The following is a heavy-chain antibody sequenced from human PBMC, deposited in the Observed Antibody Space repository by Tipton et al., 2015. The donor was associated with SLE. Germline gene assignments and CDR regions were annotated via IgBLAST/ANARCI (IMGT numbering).Heavy chain of an antibody. J-gene: IGHJ2*01. D-gene: IGHD2/OR15-2a*01. Sequence: PGLVKPSETLSLRCSVSGGSISSSGYYWAWIRQPPGKGLEWIGSILYSGSTFYNPSLASRVTISVDTSENHFSLSLTSVTAADTGVYYCARLKLTYYFDIWGRGTLVTVS. V-gene: IGHV4-39*02. CDR1: GGSISSSGYY. CDR2: ILYSGST. CDR3: ARLKLTYYFDI.